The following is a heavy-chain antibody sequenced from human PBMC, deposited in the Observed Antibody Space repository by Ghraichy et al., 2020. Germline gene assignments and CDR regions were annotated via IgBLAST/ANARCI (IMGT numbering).Heavy chain of an antibody. J-gene: IGHJ2*01. CDR2: ISYDGSNK. CDR1: GFTFSSYA. Sequence: GGSLRLSCAASGFTFSSYAMHWVRQAPGKGLEWVAVISYDGSNKYYADSVKGRFTISRDNSKNTLYLQMNSLRAEDTAVYYCARDYWYGDPQADWYFDLWGRGTLVTVS. CDR3: ARDYWYGDPQADWYFDL. V-gene: IGHV3-30-3*01. D-gene: IGHD4-17*01.